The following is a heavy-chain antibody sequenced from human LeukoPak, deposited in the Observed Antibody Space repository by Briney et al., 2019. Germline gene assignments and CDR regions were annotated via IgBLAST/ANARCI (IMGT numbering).Heavy chain of an antibody. CDR1: GGSISSSSYY. CDR3: ARVSTTPSNAMFDY. J-gene: IGHJ4*02. D-gene: IGHD4-11*01. V-gene: IGHV4-39*07. Sequence: SETLSLTCTVSGGSISSSSYYWGWIRQPPGKGLEWIGSIYYSGSTYYNPSLKSRVTISVDTSKNQFSLKLSSVTAADTAVYYCARVSTTPSNAMFDYWGQGTLVTVSS. CDR2: IYYSGST.